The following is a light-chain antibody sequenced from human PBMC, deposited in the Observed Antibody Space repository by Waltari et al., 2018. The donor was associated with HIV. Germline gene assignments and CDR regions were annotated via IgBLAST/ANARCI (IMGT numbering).Light chain of an antibody. CDR3: QQRGVWPLT. V-gene: IGKV3-11*01. Sequence: EIVVTQFPATLSLSPGERATLSCRVSQLVSIYFAWYRQKPGQAPRLLIYDASTRAAGIPTRFSGSGSETDFTLTISSLEPDDSAVYYCQQRGVWPLTFGQGTRLEIK. CDR2: DAS. J-gene: IGKJ5*01. CDR1: QLVSIY.